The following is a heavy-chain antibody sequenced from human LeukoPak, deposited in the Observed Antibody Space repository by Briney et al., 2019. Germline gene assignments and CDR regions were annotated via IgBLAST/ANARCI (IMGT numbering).Heavy chain of an antibody. CDR2: ISGSSGTI. CDR1: GFTFSRHS. Sequence: GGSLRLSCAASGFTFSRHSMNWVRQAPGKGLEGVSYISGSSGTIDYADSVKGRFTISRDIAKNSLDLLMNSRRAEDTAVYYCARVSIVDYYASGSYQHFDFWGQGTLVTVSS. D-gene: IGHD3-10*01. CDR3: ARVSIVDYYASGSYQHFDF. V-gene: IGHV3-48*01. J-gene: IGHJ4*02.